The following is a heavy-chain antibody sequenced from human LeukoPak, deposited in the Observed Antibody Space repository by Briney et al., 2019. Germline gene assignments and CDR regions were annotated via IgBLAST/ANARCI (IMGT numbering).Heavy chain of an antibody. Sequence: ASVKLSCKASGYTFTSYGISWVRQAPGQGLEWMGWISAYNGNTNYAQKLQGRVTMTTDTSTSTAYMELRSLRSDDTAVYYCALSIVGAIESNYWGQGTLVTVSS. J-gene: IGHJ4*02. CDR2: ISAYNGNT. CDR1: GYTFTSYG. CDR3: ALSIVGAIESNY. D-gene: IGHD1-26*01. V-gene: IGHV1-18*01.